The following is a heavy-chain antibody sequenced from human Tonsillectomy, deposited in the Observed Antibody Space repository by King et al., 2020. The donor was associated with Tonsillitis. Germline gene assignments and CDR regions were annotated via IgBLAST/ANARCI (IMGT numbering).Heavy chain of an antibody. V-gene: IGHV3-33*08. Sequence: VQLVESGGGVVQPGKSLRLSCAASGFTFSSYGIHWVRQAPGKGLEWVAVIWYDGSNKYYADSVKGRFTISRDNSKNTLYLQMNSLRAEDTAVYYCARDRLCSTTIYYGVFDYWGQGTLVTVSS. CDR3: ARDRLCSTTIYYGVFDY. CDR1: GFTFSSYG. CDR2: IWYDGSNK. D-gene: IGHD2-2*01. J-gene: IGHJ4*02.